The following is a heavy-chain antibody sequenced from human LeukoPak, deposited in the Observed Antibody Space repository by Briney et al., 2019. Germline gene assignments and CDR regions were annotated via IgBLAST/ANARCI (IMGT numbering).Heavy chain of an antibody. Sequence: GASVTVSCKASGYTFTTYYMHWVRQAPGQGLEWMGIINPSGSKTYYAQKFQGRVTMTRDMSTSTVYMELSSLRSDDTAVYYCARTALRRLELRGFGYWGQGTLVTVSS. D-gene: IGHD1-7*01. CDR2: INPSGSKT. J-gene: IGHJ4*02. V-gene: IGHV1-46*01. CDR1: GYTFTTYY. CDR3: ARTALRRLELRGFGY.